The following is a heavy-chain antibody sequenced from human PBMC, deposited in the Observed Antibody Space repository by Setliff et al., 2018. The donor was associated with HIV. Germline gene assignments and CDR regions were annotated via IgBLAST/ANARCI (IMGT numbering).Heavy chain of an antibody. CDR3: ARARTDYYDRGRRSHYYIDV. Sequence: GASVKVSCKTSGYSFSNYFIHWVRQAPGQGLEWMGMIKPGTANYAQKFQGRVTITADESTSTAYMELSSLRSEDTAVYYCARARTDYYDRGRRSHYYIDVWARGATVTVSS. D-gene: IGHD3-22*01. J-gene: IGHJ6*03. V-gene: IGHV1-69*11. CDR2: IKPGTA. CDR1: GYSFSNYF.